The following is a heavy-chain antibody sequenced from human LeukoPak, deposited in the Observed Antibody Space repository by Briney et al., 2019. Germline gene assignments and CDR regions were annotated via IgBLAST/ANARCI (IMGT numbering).Heavy chain of an antibody. CDR3: ARDQMKVVGMATPNFDY. J-gene: IGHJ4*02. CDR2: INPNSGGT. D-gene: IGHD5-24*01. V-gene: IGHV1-2*04. Sequence: GASVKVSCKASGYTFTGYYMHWVRQAPGQGLEWMGWINPNSGGTNYAQKFQGWVTMTRDTSISTAYMELSRLRSDDTAVYYCARDQMKVVGMATPNFDYWGQGTLVTVSS. CDR1: GYTFTGYY.